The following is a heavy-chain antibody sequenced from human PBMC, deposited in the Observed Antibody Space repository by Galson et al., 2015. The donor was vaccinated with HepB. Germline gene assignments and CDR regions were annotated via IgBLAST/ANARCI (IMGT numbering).Heavy chain of an antibody. CDR2: IIPIFGAA. V-gene: IGHV1-69*13. CDR3: ARSDGQAFDY. D-gene: IGHD5-24*01. J-gene: IGHJ4*02. CDR1: GGTFSSYA. Sequence: SVKVSCKASGGTFSSYAISWVRQAPGQGLEWMGGIIPIFGAANNAQKFQGRVTITADESTSTAYMELSSLRSEDTAVYYCARSDGQAFDYWGQGTLVTVSS.